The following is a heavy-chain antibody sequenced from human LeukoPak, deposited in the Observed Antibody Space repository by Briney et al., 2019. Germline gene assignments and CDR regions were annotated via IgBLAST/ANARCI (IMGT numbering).Heavy chain of an antibody. V-gene: IGHV3-33*08. J-gene: IGHJ4*02. CDR2: IWYDGSNT. CDR1: GFTFSSYA. D-gene: IGHD1-1*01. Sequence: GGSLRLSCAASGFTFSSYAMSWVRQAPGKGLEWVASIWYDGSNTYYADSVKGRFTISRDNSKNTLYLQMNSLRVEDTAVYYCARGTYSNVHYFDSWGQGTLVTVSS. CDR3: ARGTYSNVHYFDS.